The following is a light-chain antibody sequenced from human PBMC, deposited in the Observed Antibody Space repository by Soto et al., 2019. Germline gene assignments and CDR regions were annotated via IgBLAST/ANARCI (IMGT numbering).Light chain of an antibody. Sequence: ALTQPASVSGSPGQSITISCTGTSSDVGGYNYVSWFQQHPGKAPKLIIYEVSNRPSGFSNRFSGSKSGNTASLTISGLQAEDEADYYCSSYTSSSTYVFGTGTKVTVL. CDR1: SSDVGGYNY. CDR2: EVS. CDR3: SSYTSSSTYV. V-gene: IGLV2-14*01. J-gene: IGLJ1*01.